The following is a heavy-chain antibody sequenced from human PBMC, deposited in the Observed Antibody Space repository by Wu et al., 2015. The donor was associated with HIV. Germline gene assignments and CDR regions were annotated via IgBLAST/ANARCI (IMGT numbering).Heavy chain of an antibody. CDR2: ITPSDGAT. V-gene: IGHV1-46*01. Sequence: QVQLVQSGAEVKKIGASVRLSCKASGYTFSIYYIHWVRQAPGQGLEWLGRITPSDGATIYAQRFQGRLSVTRDTSTSTVFMDLNGLSFEDSAVYYCARDQAGQQNDAFDIWGQGTTGQRLF. CDR1: GYTFSIYY. CDR3: ARDQAGQQNDAFDI. J-gene: IGHJ3*02. D-gene: IGHD6-13*01.